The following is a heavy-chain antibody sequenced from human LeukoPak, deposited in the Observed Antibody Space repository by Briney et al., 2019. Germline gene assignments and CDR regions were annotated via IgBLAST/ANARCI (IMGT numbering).Heavy chain of an antibody. CDR2: FDPEHGET. J-gene: IGHJ3*02. CDR1: GYTLTELS. D-gene: IGHD2-2*01. V-gene: IGHV1-24*01. CDR3: ATFNIVVVPAVDDAFDI. Sequence: ASVKVSCKVSGYTLTELSMHWVRQAPGKGLEWMGGFDPEHGETIYAQKFQGRVTMTEDTSTDTAYMELSSLRSEDTAVYYCATFNIVVVPAVDDAFDIWGQGTMVTVSS.